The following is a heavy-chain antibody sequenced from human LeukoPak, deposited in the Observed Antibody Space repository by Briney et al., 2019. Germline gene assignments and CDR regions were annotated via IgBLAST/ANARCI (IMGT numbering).Heavy chain of an antibody. CDR1: GFTFSSYA. CDR2: INWNGGRT. J-gene: IGHJ4*02. Sequence: GGSLRLSCAASGFTFSSYAMSWVRQAPGKGLEWVSGINWNGGRTGYADSVKGRFTISRDNAKNSLYLQMNSLRAEDTAVYYCARDDLSWYSGIDYWGQGVLVTVSS. V-gene: IGHV3-20*04. CDR3: ARDDLSWYSGIDY. D-gene: IGHD6-13*01.